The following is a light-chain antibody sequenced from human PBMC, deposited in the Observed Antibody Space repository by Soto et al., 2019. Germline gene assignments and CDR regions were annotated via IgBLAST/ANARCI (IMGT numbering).Light chain of an antibody. J-gene: IGKJ1*01. V-gene: IGKV1-5*03. CDR3: QQYNSYSRT. CDR1: QSISSW. Sequence: DTPMTMSPSALSASVGDRDTITCRASQSISSWLAWYQQKPGKAPKLLIYKASSLESGVPSRFSGSGSGTEFTLTIISLQPDDFSTYYCQQYNSYSRTLGQGTNAEI. CDR2: KAS.